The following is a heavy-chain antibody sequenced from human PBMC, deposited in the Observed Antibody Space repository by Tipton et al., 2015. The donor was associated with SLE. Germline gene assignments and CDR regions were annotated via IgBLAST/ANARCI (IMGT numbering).Heavy chain of an antibody. V-gene: IGHV5-51*03. J-gene: IGHJ6*02. CDR1: GYSFTSYW. D-gene: IGHD3-3*01. CDR3: ARRGGDDFWSGHQGGMDV. CDR2: IYPGDSDT. Sequence: QSGPEVKKPGESLKISCKGSGYSFTSYWIGWVRQMPGKGLEWMGIIYPGDSDTRYSPSFQGQVTISADKSISTAYLQWSSLKASDTAMYYCARRGGDDFWSGHQGGMDVWGQGTTVTVSS.